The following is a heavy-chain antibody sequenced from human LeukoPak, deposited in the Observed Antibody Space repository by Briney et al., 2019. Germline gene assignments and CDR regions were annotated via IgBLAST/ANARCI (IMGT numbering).Heavy chain of an antibody. CDR1: GFTVSSNY. CDR3: ARDSSGSYDAFDI. CDR2: IYSGGST. Sequence: PGGSPRLSCAASGFTVSSNYMSWVRQAPGKGLEWVSVIYSGGSTYYADSVKGRFTISRDNSKNTLYLQMNSLRAEDTAVYYCARDSSGSYDAFDIWGQGTMVTVSS. V-gene: IGHV3-53*01. J-gene: IGHJ3*02. D-gene: IGHD3-22*01.